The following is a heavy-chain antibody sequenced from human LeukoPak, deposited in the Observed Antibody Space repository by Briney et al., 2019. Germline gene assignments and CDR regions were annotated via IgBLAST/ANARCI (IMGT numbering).Heavy chain of an antibody. V-gene: IGHV3-23*01. D-gene: IGHD6-19*01. CDR3: AKEDGGIAVAESRY. Sequence: GGSLRLSCAASGFTFSSYGMSWVRQAPGKGLEWVSAISGSGGSTYYADSVKGRFTISRDNSKNTLYLQMNSLRAEDTAVYCCAKEDGGIAVAESRYWGQGTLVTVSS. J-gene: IGHJ4*02. CDR2: ISGSGGST. CDR1: GFTFSSYG.